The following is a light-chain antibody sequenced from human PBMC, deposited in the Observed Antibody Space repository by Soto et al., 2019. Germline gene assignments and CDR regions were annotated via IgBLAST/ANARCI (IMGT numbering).Light chain of an antibody. CDR2: AAS. CDR3: QQFNTYPWT. CDR1: QGITSY. J-gene: IGKJ1*01. V-gene: IGKV1-9*01. Sequence: DIQLTQSPSFLSASVGDRVTITCRASQGITSYLAWYQQKPGKAPNLLIYAASTLRSGVPSRFSGSGSGTEFTLTISSLQPEDFATYYYQQFNTYPWTFGKGTKVEIK.